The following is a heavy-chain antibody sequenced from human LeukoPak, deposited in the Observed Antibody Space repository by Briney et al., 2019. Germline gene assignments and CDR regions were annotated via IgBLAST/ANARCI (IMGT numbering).Heavy chain of an antibody. J-gene: IGHJ4*02. V-gene: IGHV3-73*01. Sequence: GGSLRLSCAASGFTFSDSPMHWVRQASGKGLEWVGRITNKANSYATAYAESVKGRFTISRDDSKNTAYLQMNSLQTEDTAVYYCTRLPTLKTIDYWGQGILVTVSS. CDR1: GFTFSDSP. CDR3: TRLPTLKTIDY. D-gene: IGHD4-17*01. CDR2: ITNKANSYAT.